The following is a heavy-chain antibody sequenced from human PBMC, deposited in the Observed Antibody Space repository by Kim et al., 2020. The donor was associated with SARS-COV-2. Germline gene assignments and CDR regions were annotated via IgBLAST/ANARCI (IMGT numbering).Heavy chain of an antibody. Sequence: KYNPSRKSRVTILGDKSKNQFSLKLWSVTAADTAVYYCARAGSTVKFFDYWGQGTLVAVSS. D-gene: IGHD3-10*01. J-gene: IGHJ4*02. V-gene: IGHV4-4*02. CDR3: ARAGSTVKFFDY.